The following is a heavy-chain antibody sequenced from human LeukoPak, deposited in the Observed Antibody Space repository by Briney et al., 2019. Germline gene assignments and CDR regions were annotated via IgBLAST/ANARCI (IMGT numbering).Heavy chain of an antibody. CDR3: ARGQSGRRFLADY. V-gene: IGHV1-46*01. D-gene: IGHD3-3*01. CDR1: GHTFTSYY. CDR2: INPSGGST. J-gene: IGHJ4*02. Sequence: ASVKVSCKASGHTFTSYYMHWVRQAPGQGLEWMGIINPSGGSTSYAQKFQGRVTITRDNSINTAYMDLTNLRSEDTAVYYCARGQSGRRFLADYWGQGTLVTVSS.